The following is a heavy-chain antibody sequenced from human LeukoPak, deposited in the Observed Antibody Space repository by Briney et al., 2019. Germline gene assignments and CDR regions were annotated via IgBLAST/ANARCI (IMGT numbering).Heavy chain of an antibody. CDR1: GFTFSSYA. CDR3: ARDGEDDSSGHYKPFDY. V-gene: IGHV3-30-3*01. J-gene: IGHJ4*02. Sequence: GGSLRLSCAASGFTFSSYAMHWVRQAPGKGLEWVAVISYDGSNKYYADSVKGRFTISRDNSKNTLYLLMNSLRAEDTAVYYCARDGEDDSSGHYKPFDYWGQGTLVTVSS. D-gene: IGHD3-22*01. CDR2: ISYDGSNK.